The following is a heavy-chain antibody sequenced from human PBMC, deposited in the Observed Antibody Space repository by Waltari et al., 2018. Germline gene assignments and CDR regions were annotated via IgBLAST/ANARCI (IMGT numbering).Heavy chain of an antibody. CDR1: GYTFNHFG. J-gene: IGHJ4*02. Sequence: QVQLVQSGAEVTKPGASVEVSCRTSGYTFNHFGVAWVRQAPGQGLEWMGWISASIKRAYTAQRFQGRLTMTALTSTSTAYMELKSLTSDDTATYFCARAPYRVLSISQYYFDAWGQGTLVTVSS. CDR3: ARAPYRVLSISQYYFDA. V-gene: IGHV1-18*04. CDR2: ISASIKRA. D-gene: IGHD2-21*01.